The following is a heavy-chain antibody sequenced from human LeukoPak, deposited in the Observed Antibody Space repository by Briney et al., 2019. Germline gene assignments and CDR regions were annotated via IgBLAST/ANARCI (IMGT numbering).Heavy chain of an antibody. CDR2: INTDGRTI. CDR1: GFTFSRYW. V-gene: IGHV3-74*01. D-gene: IGHD4-11*01. Sequence: GGSLRLSCAASGFTFSRYWMHWVRQAPGKRLVWVSRINTDGRTISYADSVKGRFTISRDNAKNTLYLQMNSLRAEDTAVYYCVRSAFLTTEFYFDYWGHGTLVTVSS. J-gene: IGHJ4*01. CDR3: VRSAFLTTEFYFDY.